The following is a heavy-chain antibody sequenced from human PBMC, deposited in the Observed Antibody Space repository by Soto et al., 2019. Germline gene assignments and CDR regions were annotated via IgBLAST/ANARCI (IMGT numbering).Heavy chain of an antibody. CDR2: IYYSGST. CDR3: ARLISYYYHSTGYYHFDY. Sequence: SETLSLTCTVSGGSISSYYWSWIRQPPGKGLEWIGYIYYSGSTNYNPSLKSRVTISVDTSKNQFSLKLSSVTAADTAVYYCARLISYYYHSTGYYHFDYWGQGTLVTVSS. V-gene: IGHV4-59*01. D-gene: IGHD3-22*01. J-gene: IGHJ4*02. CDR1: GGSISSYY.